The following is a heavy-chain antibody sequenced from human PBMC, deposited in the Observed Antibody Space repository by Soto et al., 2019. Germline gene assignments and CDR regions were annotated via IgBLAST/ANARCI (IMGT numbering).Heavy chain of an antibody. CDR1: GYTFTSYG. D-gene: IGHD5-18*01. CDR3: ARSGTVDTARVTSDYFDY. Sequence: ASVKVSCKASGYTFTSYGISWVRQAPGQGLEWMGWISAYNGNTNYAQKLQGRVTMTTDTSTSTAYMELRSLRSDDTAVYYCARSGTVDTARVTSDYFDYWGQGTLVTVSS. V-gene: IGHV1-18*01. J-gene: IGHJ4*02. CDR2: ISAYNGNT.